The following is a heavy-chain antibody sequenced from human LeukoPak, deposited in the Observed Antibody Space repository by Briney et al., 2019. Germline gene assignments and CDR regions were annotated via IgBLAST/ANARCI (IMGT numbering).Heavy chain of an antibody. V-gene: IGHV1-2*02. CDR2: INPNSGGT. CDR1: GYTFTGYY. D-gene: IGHD3-22*01. J-gene: IGHJ4*02. CDR3: AGDDYVSSGYYND. Sequence: ASVKVSCKASGYTFTGYYMYWVRQAPGQGLEWMGWINPNSGGTNYAQKFQGRVTMTRDTSISTAYMELSRLRSDDTAVYYCAGDDYVSSGYYNDWGQGTLVTVSS.